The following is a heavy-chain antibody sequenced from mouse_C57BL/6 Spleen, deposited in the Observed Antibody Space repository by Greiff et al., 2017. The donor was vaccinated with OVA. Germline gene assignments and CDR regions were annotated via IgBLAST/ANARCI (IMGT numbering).Heavy chain of an antibody. V-gene: IGHV1-39*01. J-gene: IGHJ3*01. Sequence: VQLKESGPELVKPGASVKISCKASGYSFTDYNMNWVKQSNGKSLEWIGVINPNYGTTSYNQKFKGKATLTVDQSSSTAYMQLNSLTSEDSAVYYCARSYYGSSYVGAYWGQGTLVTVSA. CDR3: ARSYYGSSYVGAY. D-gene: IGHD1-1*01. CDR2: INPNYGTT. CDR1: GYSFTDYN.